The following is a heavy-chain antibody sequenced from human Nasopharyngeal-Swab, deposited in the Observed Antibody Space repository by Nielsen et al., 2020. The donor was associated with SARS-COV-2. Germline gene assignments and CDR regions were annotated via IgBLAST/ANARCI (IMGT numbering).Heavy chain of an antibody. CDR3: ARRTTFDY. V-gene: IGHV4-39*07. J-gene: IGHJ4*02. CDR1: GGSIRSRSYY. D-gene: IGHD1-1*01. CDR2: IDYSGTT. Sequence: ESLKISCSVSGGSIRSRSYYLVWIRQAPGKGLEWLGSIDYSGTTYYNPSLKSRVSLSVDTSENQFSLKLSSVTAADTAVYYCARRTTFDYWGQGTLVTVSS.